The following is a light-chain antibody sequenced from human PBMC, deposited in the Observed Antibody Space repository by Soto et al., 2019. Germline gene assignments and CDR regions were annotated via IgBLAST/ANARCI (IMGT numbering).Light chain of an antibody. CDR3: QQANSFPIT. Sequence: DIQMTQSPSSLSASVADRVTITCRASQGISTWLAWYQKKPGKAPNLLIYAASSLQSGVPSRFSGSESGTDFTFTISSLQPEDCAIYFCQQANSFPITFGQGTRLEI. J-gene: IGKJ5*01. CDR1: QGISTW. CDR2: AAS. V-gene: IGKV1-12*01.